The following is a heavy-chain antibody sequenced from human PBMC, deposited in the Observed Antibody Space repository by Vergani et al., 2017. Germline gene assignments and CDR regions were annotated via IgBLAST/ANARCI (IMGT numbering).Heavy chain of an antibody. CDR3: ARPSRLPVAGRFDY. CDR1: GFTVSSNY. Sequence: EVQLVESGGGLVKPGGSLRLSCAASGFTVSSNYMSWVRQAPGKGLEWVSVIYSGGSTYYADSVKGRFTISRDNSKNTLYLQMNSLRAEDTAVYYCARPSRLPVAGRFDYWGQGTLVTVSS. V-gene: IGHV3-53*01. J-gene: IGHJ4*02. CDR2: IYSGGST. D-gene: IGHD6-19*01.